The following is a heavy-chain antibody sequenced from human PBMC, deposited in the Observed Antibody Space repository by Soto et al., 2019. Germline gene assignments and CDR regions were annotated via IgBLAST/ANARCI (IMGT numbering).Heavy chain of an antibody. Sequence: PSETLSLTCTVSGGSISSYFWSWIRQPPGKGLEWIGYIYYTGSTNYNPSLKSRVTISLDTSKNQFSLKLSSVTAADTAVYYCARDAPAASYFDYWAQGTLVTVSS. CDR1: GGSISSYF. V-gene: IGHV4-59*01. J-gene: IGHJ4*02. CDR3: ARDAPAASYFDY. CDR2: IYYTGST. D-gene: IGHD2-2*01.